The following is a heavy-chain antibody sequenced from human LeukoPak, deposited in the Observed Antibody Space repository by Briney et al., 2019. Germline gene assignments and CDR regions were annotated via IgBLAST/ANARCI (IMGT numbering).Heavy chain of an antibody. CDR2: ISRSGDIV. Sequence: GGSLRLSCAASGSTFSNAWMSWVRQAPGRGLEWVSYISRSGDIVSYADSVKGRFTISRDNAKNSLYLQMNSLRAEDTAVYYCARGYSSGWYSFDYWGQGTLVTVSS. V-gene: IGHV3-11*04. CDR1: GSTFSNAW. J-gene: IGHJ4*02. CDR3: ARGYSSGWYSFDY. D-gene: IGHD6-19*01.